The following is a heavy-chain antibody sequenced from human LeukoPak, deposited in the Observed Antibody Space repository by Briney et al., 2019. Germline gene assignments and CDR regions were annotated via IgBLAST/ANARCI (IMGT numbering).Heavy chain of an antibody. CDR1: GGTFSSYA. J-gene: IGHJ6*03. V-gene: IGHV1-69*13. Sequence: SVKVSCKASGGTFSSYAISWVRQAPGQGLECMGGIIPIFGTANYAQKFQGRVTITADESTSTAYMELSSLRSEDTAVYYCARDHFLEWLQGMDYYYYYMDVWGKGTTVTVSS. CDR3: ARDHFLEWLQGMDYYYYYMDV. D-gene: IGHD3-3*01. CDR2: IIPIFGTA.